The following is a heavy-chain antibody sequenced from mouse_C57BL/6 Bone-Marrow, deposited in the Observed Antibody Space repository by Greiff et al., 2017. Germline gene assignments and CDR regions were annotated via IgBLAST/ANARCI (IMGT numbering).Heavy chain of an antibody. Sequence: VQLQQSGPVLVKPGASVKMSCKASGYTFTDYYMNWVKQSHGKSLEWIGVINPYNGGTSYNQKFKGKATLTVDKSSSTAYMELNSLTSEDSAVYYCARSVVGRGFAYWGQGTLVTVSA. J-gene: IGHJ3*01. CDR3: ARSVVGRGFAY. CDR1: GYTFTDYY. D-gene: IGHD4-1*01. CDR2: INPYNGGT. V-gene: IGHV1-19*01.